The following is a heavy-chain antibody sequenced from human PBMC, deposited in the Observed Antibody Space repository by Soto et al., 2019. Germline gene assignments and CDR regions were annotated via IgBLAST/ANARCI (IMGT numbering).Heavy chain of an antibody. CDR2: IWYDGSNK. Sequence: QVQLVESGGGVVQPGRSLRRSCAASGFTFSSYGMHWVRQAPGKGLEWVAVIWYDGSNKYYADSVKGRFTISRDNSKNTLYLQMNSLRAEATAVYYCARDEEGAGDSWGQGTLVTVSS. CDR1: GFTFSSYG. CDR3: ARDEEGAGDS. J-gene: IGHJ4*02. V-gene: IGHV3-33*01.